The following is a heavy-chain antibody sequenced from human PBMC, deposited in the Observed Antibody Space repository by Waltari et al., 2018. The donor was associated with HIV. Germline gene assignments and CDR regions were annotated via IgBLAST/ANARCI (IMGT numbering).Heavy chain of an antibody. V-gene: IGHV3-23*01. CDR2: SSGGVGIT. Sequence: EVKLLESGGGLVQPGGSLRLSCAASGFNFEGFAMTWVRLAPGDGVGWVSCSSGGVGITFFAYSVKCRFAISRYNSKNTLYLQMNARRAEDTAVYYCAKFRGSGSDYWGQGAQVTVSS. D-gene: IGHD3-10*01. CDR1: GFNFEGFA. J-gene: IGHJ4*02. CDR3: AKFRGSGSDY.